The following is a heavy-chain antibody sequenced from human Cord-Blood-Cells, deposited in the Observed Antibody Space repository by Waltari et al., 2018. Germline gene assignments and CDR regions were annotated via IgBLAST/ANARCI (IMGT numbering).Heavy chain of an antibody. J-gene: IGHJ2*01. CDR2: IYYSGST. CDR3: ASVLTSYWYFDL. V-gene: IGHV4-39*01. CDR1: VGSISSSSYY. Sequence: QLQLQESGPGLVTPSETLSLTCTVSVGSISSSSYYWGWIRQPPGKGLEWIGSIYYSGSTYYNPSLKSRVTISVDTSKNQFSLKLSSVTAADTAVYYCASVLTSYWYFDLWGRGTLVTVSS. D-gene: IGHD3-9*01.